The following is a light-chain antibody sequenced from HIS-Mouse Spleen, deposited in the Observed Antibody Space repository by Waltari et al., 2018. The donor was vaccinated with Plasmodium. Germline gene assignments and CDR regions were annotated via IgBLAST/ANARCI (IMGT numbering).Light chain of an antibody. CDR3: QQYNNWHPYT. V-gene: IGKV3-15*01. CDR2: GAS. Sequence: IVMTQSPATLSVSPGESATLSCRASQSVSSNLAWYQRKPGQAPRLLIYGASTRATGIRARFSGSGSGTEFTLTISSLQSEDFAVDYCQQYNNWHPYTFGQGTKPEIK. J-gene: IGKJ2*01. CDR1: QSVSSN.